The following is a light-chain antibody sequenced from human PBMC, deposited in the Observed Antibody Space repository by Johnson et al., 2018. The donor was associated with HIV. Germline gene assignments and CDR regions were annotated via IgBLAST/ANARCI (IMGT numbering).Light chain of an antibody. CDR3: GTWDNSLSTGGV. CDR2: ENK. V-gene: IGLV1-51*02. Sequence: QSVLTQPPSVSAAPGQMVSIYCSGSSSNIGKNYVSWYQQFPGTAPKLLIHENKKRPSGIPDRFSGSKSGTSATLDITGLQTGDEADYYCGTWDNSLSTGGVFGTGTKVTVL. J-gene: IGLJ1*01. CDR1: SSNIGKNY.